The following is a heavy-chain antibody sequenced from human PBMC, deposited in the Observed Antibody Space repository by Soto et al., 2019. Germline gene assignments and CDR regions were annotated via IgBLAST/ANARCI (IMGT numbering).Heavy chain of an antibody. D-gene: IGHD6-13*01. Sequence: GGSLRLSCAASGFTFSSYAMSWVRQAPGKGLEWVSAISGSGGSTYYADSVKGRFTISRDKSKNTLYLQMNSLRAEDTAVYYCAKGSYSSSRFDYWGQGTLVTVSS. V-gene: IGHV3-23*01. CDR2: ISGSGGST. CDR3: AKGSYSSSRFDY. J-gene: IGHJ4*02. CDR1: GFTFSSYA.